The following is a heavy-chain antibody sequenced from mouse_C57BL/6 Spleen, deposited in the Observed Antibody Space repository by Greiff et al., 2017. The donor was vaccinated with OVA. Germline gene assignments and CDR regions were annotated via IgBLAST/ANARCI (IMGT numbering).Heavy chain of an antibody. CDR1: GFTFSDYY. D-gene: IGHD1-1*01. CDR3: ARDRGTTVVAHWYFDV. CDR2: INYDGSST. J-gene: IGHJ1*03. V-gene: IGHV5-16*01. Sequence: EVKLVESEGGLVQPGRSMKLSCTASGFTFSDYYMAWVRQVPEKGLEWVANINYDGSSTYYLDSLKSRFIISRDNAKNILYLQMSSLKSEDTATYYCARDRGTTVVAHWYFDVWGTGTTVTVSS.